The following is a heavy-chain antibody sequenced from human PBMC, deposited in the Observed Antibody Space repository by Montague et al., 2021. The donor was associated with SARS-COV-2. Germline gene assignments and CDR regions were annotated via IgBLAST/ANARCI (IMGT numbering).Heavy chain of an antibody. CDR2: ISTSGAT. Sequence: SLRLSCAASGFTFSHYDMHWVRQVTGKGLEWVSGISTSGATFYPGSVKGRFTISRENDRNFLYLQMNSLRAGDTVIYYCARAFWGDKTWHDYWGPGTLVTVSS. J-gene: IGHJ4*02. V-gene: IGHV3-13*01. CDR1: GFTFSHYD. CDR3: ARAFWGDKTWHDY. D-gene: IGHD3-3*01.